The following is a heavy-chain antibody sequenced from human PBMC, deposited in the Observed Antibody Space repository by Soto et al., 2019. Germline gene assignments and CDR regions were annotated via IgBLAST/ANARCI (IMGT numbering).Heavy chain of an antibody. V-gene: IGHV3-30*18. CDR2: ISYDGSNK. CDR3: AKDCSSTSCYGGFDY. CDR1: GFTFSSYG. D-gene: IGHD2-2*01. J-gene: IGHJ4*02. Sequence: QVQLVESGGGVVQPGRSLRLSCAASGFTFSSYGMHWVRQAPGKGLEWVAVISYDGSNKYYADYVKGRFTISRDNSKNTLYLQMNSLRAEDTAVYYCAKDCSSTSCYGGFDYWGQGTLVTVSS.